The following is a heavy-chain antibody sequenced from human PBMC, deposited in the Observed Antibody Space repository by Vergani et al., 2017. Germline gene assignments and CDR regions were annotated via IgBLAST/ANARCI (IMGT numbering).Heavy chain of an antibody. J-gene: IGHJ3*02. V-gene: IGHV5-51*03. D-gene: IGHD3-10*01. CDR2: IYPGDSDT. CDR1: GYSFTSYW. CDR3: ARIRDYYGSGSWLDAFDI. Sequence: EVQLVQSGAEVKKPGESLKISCKGSGYSFTSYWIGWVRQMPGKGLEWMGIIYPGDSDTRYSPSFQGQVTISADKSISTAYLQWSSLKASDTAMYYCARIRDYYGSGSWLDAFDILGQGTMVTVSS.